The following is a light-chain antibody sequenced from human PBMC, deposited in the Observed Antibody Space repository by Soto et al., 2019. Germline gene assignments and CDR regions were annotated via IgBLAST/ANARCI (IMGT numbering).Light chain of an antibody. J-gene: IGLJ1*01. CDR3: SSFTSRSAYV. CDR1: SRDVGGYNF. CDR2: GVS. V-gene: IGLV2-14*01. Sequence: QSVLTQPASVSGSPGQSITISCTGTSRDVGGYNFVSWYQQHPGKAPKLIIFGVSNRPSGVSDRFSGSKSGNTASLTISGLQADDEADYYCSSFTSRSAYVFGAGTKVTDL.